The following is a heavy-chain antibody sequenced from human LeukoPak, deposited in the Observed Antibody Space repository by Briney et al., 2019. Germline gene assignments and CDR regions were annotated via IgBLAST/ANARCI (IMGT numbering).Heavy chain of an antibody. Sequence: SETLSLTCTVSGGSISSYYWGWIRQPPGKGLEWIGSIYYSGSTYYNPSLKSRVTISVDTSKNQFSLKLSSVTAADTAVYYCARDDKSGYDSDDAFDIWGQGTMVTVSS. CDR3: ARDDKSGYDSDDAFDI. CDR2: IYYSGST. J-gene: IGHJ3*02. V-gene: IGHV4-39*07. CDR1: GGSISSYY. D-gene: IGHD5-12*01.